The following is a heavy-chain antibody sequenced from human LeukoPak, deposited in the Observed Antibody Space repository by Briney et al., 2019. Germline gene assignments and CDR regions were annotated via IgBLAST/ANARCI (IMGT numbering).Heavy chain of an antibody. CDR3: ARGRYSGSYFCWFDP. J-gene: IGHJ5*02. CDR1: GGSFSGYY. Sequence: SETLSLTCAVYGGSFSGYYWSWIRQPPGKGLEWIGEINHSGSTNYNPSLKSRVTISVDTSKNQFSLKLSSVTAADTAVYYCARGRYSGSYFCWFDPWGQGTLVTVSS. V-gene: IGHV4-34*01. D-gene: IGHD1-26*01. CDR2: INHSGST.